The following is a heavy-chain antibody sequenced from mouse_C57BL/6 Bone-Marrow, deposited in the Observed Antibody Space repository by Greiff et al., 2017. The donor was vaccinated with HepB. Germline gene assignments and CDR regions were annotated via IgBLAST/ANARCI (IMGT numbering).Heavy chain of an antibody. Sequence: QVQLQQPGAELVKPGASVKLSCKASGYTFTSYWMHWVKQRPGRGLEWIGRIDPNSGGTKYNEKFKSKATLTVNKPSSTADMQVSSLTSEDSAVYYCASRWLLGAYWGQGTLVSVSA. CDR3: ASRWLLGAY. J-gene: IGHJ3*01. CDR2: IDPNSGGT. CDR1: GYTFTSYW. V-gene: IGHV1-72*01. D-gene: IGHD2-3*01.